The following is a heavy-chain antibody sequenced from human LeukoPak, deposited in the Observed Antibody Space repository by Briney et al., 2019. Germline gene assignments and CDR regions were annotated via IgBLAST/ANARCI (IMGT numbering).Heavy chain of an antibody. D-gene: IGHD6-19*01. V-gene: IGHV3-74*01. CDR1: GFTFSSYW. CDR2: INSDGSST. CDR3: AKSPGYSSGWFDP. J-gene: IGHJ5*02. Sequence: GGSLRLSCAGSGFTFSSYWMHWVRQAPGKGLVWVSRINSDGSSTSYADSVKGRFTISRDNSKNTLYLQMNSLRAEDTAVYYCAKSPGYSSGWFDPWGQGTLVTVSS.